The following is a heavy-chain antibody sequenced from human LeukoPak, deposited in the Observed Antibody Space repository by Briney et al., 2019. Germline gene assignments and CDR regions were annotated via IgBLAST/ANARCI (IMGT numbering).Heavy chain of an antibody. CDR3: ARVYCSSTSCPLAAFDI. Sequence: GGSLRLSCAASGFTFDDYGMSWVRQAPGKGLEWVSGINWNGGSTGYADSVKGRFTISRDNAKNALYLQMNSLRAEDTAVYYCARVYCSSTSCPLAAFDIWGQGTMVTVSS. CDR2: INWNGGST. J-gene: IGHJ3*02. CDR1: GFTFDDYG. D-gene: IGHD2-2*01. V-gene: IGHV3-20*04.